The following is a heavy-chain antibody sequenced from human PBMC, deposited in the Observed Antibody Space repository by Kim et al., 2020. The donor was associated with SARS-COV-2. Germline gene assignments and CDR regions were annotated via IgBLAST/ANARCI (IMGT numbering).Heavy chain of an antibody. CDR1: GFTFGSHV. CDR3: ARGHGSGPQYLLLDS. CDR2: ISGSGANI. J-gene: IGHJ5*01. Sequence: GGSLRLSCAASGFTFGSHVMSWVRQAPGKGLEWVSGISGSGANIYEADSGKGRFTISRDNSKNTLYLQMNSLSVDDTAVYYCARGHGSGPQYLLLDSWG. V-gene: IGHV3-23*01. D-gene: IGHD3-10*01.